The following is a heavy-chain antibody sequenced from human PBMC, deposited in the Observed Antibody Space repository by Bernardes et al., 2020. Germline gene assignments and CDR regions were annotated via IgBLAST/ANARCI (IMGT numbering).Heavy chain of an antibody. Sequence: GGSLRLSCAASGFTFINYAMTWVRQAPGKGLEWVSGISGSGDRTYYADSVKGRFTISRDNSKNTLYLQMNSLRAEDTAVYYCTKRGQLVSWTEAADYWGQGTLVTVSS. D-gene: IGHD6-13*01. CDR2: ISGSGDRT. J-gene: IGHJ4*02. CDR1: GFTFINYA. CDR3: TKRGQLVSWTEAADY. V-gene: IGHV3-23*01.